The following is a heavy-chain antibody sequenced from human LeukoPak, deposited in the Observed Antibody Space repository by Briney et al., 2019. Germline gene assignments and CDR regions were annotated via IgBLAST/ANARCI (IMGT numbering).Heavy chain of an antibody. J-gene: IGHJ4*01. V-gene: IGHV4-39*02. CDR1: GGSISSNIHY. CDR3: ARDGVEVAGRGYFDY. CDR2: IFYSGGT. D-gene: IGHD6-13*01. Sequence: SETLSLTCSVSGGSISSNIHYWAWIRQPPGKGLEWIGSIFYSGGTYYNASVKSRVTMYVDTSKNQFYLKLSSVNAADTAVYYCARDGVEVAGRGYFDYWDHGTLVTVSS.